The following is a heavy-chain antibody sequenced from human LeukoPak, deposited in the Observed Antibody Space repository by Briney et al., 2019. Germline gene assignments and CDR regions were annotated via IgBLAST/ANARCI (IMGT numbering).Heavy chain of an antibody. J-gene: IGHJ5*02. Sequence: PSETLSLTCTVSGGSISSYYWSWIRQPPGKGLEWIGNIYNSGGTNYNPSLKSRVTTSVDTSKNQFSLKLTSVTAADTAVYYCARYRGNSNGGFDPWGQGTLVTVSS. CDR3: ARYRGNSNGGFDP. D-gene: IGHD4-23*01. CDR2: IYNSGGT. V-gene: IGHV4-59*01. CDR1: GGSISSYY.